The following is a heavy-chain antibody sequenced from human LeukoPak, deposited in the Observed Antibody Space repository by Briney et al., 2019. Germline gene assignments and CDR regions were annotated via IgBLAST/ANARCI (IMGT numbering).Heavy chain of an antibody. CDR3: ASVLWFGGIFFDY. CDR2: IKQDGSEK. D-gene: IGHD3-10*01. V-gene: IGHV3-7*03. J-gene: IGHJ4*02. Sequence: GGSLRLSCAASGFTFSSYWMSWVRQAPGKGLEWVANIKQDGSEKYYVDSVKGRFTISRDNAKNSLYLQMNSLRAEDTAVYYCASVLWFGGIFFDYWGQGTLVTVSS. CDR1: GFTFSSYW.